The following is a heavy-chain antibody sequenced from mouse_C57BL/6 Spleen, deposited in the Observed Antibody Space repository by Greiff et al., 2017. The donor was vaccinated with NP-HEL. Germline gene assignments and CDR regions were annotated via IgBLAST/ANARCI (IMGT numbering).Heavy chain of an antibody. Sequence: ESGPGLVKPSQSLSLTCSVTGYSITSGYYWNWIRQFPGNKLEWMGYISYDGSNNYNPSLKNRISITRDTSKNQFFLKLNSVTTEDTATYYCARNLDYDYYWYFDVWGTGTTVTVSS. CDR3: ARNLDYDYYWYFDV. J-gene: IGHJ1*03. CDR2: ISYDGSN. D-gene: IGHD2-4*01. V-gene: IGHV3-6*01. CDR1: GYSITSGYY.